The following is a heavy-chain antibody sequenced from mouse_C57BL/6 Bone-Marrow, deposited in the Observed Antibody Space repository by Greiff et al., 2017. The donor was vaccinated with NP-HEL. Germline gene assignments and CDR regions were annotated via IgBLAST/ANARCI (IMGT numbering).Heavy chain of an antibody. J-gene: IGHJ1*03. Sequence: VLLQQSGAELARPGASVKLSCTASGYTFTSYGISWVKQRTGQGLEWIGEICPRSGNLYYIEKFKGKATLTADTSHSTVYMELRSLTSEDSADYVSERCDYDEDRYFDVWGKGTTVTVSS. V-gene: IGHV1-81*01. CDR1: GYTFTSYG. CDR3: ERCDYDEDRYFDV. CDR2: ICPRSGNL. D-gene: IGHD2-4*01.